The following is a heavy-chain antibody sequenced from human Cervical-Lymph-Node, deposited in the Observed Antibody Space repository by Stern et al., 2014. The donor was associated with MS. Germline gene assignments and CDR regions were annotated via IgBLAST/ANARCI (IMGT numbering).Heavy chain of an antibody. V-gene: IGHV1-69*06. J-gene: IGHJ4*02. CDR1: GDTFSSYA. CDR2: ITPVFGTT. D-gene: IGHD1-26*01. CDR3: ARGGGLVGYFDY. Sequence: MQLVDSGAEVKKPGSSVKVSCKASGDTFSSYAINWVRQVPGQGLEWMGGITPVFGTTNYAQKFQGRVTITADKSTNTAYMELMTLRSEDTAVYYCARGGGLVGYFDYWGQGTLVSVSS.